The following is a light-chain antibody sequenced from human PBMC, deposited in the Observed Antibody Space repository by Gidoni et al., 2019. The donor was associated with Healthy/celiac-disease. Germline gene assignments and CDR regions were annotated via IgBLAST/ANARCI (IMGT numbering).Light chain of an antibody. CDR3: QRYGT. J-gene: IGKJ3*01. Sequence: IVLTQSPGTLSLSPGERATLSCRASQSVSSSYLAWYQQKPGQAPRLLIYGASSRATGIPDRFSGSGSGTDFTLTISRLEPEDFAVYYCQRYGTFGPGTKVDIK. V-gene: IGKV3-20*01. CDR1: QSVSSSY. CDR2: GAS.